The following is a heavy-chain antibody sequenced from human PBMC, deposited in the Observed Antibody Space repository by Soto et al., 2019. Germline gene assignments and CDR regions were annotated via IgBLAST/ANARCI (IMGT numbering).Heavy chain of an antibody. V-gene: IGHV4-31*03. J-gene: IGHJ6*03. D-gene: IGHD4-17*01. CDR1: GGSSISGGYC. Sequence: PSETHSHTSTVSGGSSISGGYCWSWIRKHPGKGLEWIGYIYYSGSTYYNPSLKSRVTISVDTSKNQSSLKLSSVTAADTAVYYCARAGRVDGDYVYYYYMDVWGKGTTVTVSS. CDR3: ARAGRVDGDYVYYYYMDV. CDR2: IYYSGST.